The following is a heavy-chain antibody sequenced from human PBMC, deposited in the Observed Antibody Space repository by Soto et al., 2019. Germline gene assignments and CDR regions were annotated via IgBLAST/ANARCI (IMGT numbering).Heavy chain of an antibody. CDR3: ARPPVGATRLNYYFYGMDV. D-gene: IGHD1-26*01. CDR1: VFTFSSYA. CDR2: ISYDGSNK. V-gene: IGHV3-30-3*01. J-gene: IGHJ6*02. Sequence: LRLSCAASVFTFSSYAMHWVRPAPGKGLEWVAVISYDGSNKYYADSVKGRFTISRDNSKNTLDLQMNSLRAEDTAVYCCARPPVGATRLNYYFYGMDVGGQGTTVTVSS.